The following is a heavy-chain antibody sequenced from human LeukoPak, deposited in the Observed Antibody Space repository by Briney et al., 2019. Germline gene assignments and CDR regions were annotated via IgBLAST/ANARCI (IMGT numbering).Heavy chain of an antibody. J-gene: IGHJ4*02. Sequence: SETLSLTCTVSGGSVSSGSYYWSWIRQPPGKGLEWIGYIYYSGSTNYNPSLKSRVTISVDTSKNQFSLKLSSVTAADTAVYYCAREDTAMGIDYWGQGTLATVSS. D-gene: IGHD5-18*01. CDR2: IYYSGST. V-gene: IGHV4-61*01. CDR1: GGSVSSGSYY. CDR3: AREDTAMGIDY.